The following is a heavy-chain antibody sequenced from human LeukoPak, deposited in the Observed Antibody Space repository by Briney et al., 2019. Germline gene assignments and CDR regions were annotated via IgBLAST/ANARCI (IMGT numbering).Heavy chain of an antibody. Sequence: GGSLRLSCAASGHPFRRHALHWARQAPDKALEWVAGISYEGSNQNYADSPKRRFTISRDNSQHPLHLLVNALSAEDTAVYFCAKDIGEVGATPMEVWGQRTTDTVPS. CDR1: GHPFRRHA. CDR3: AKDIGEVGATPMEV. D-gene: IGHD1-26*01. CDR2: ISYEGSNQ. J-gene: IGHJ6*02. V-gene: IGHV3-30*18.